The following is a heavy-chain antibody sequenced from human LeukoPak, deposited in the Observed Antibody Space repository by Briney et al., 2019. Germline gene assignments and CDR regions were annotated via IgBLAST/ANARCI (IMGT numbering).Heavy chain of an antibody. CDR1: GGAISSYY. V-gene: IGHV4-4*07. D-gene: IGHD3-16*02. J-gene: IGHJ4*02. Sequence: SETLSLTCTVSGGAISSYYWSWIRQPAGKGLGWIGRIYTSGSTIYNPSLKSRVTMSLDTSKNQFSLKLSSVTAADTAVYCCASAHGRSLGELSGQLDYWGQGTLVTVSS. CDR2: IYTSGST. CDR3: ASAHGRSLGELSGQLDY.